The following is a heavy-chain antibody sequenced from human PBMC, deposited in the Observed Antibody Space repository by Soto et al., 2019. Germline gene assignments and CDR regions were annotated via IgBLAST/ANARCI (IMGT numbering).Heavy chain of an antibody. Sequence: SVKVSCKASGGTFSSYAISWVRQAPGQGLEWMGGIIPIFGTANYAQKFQGRVTITADKSTSTAYMELSSLRSEDTAVYYCASAPSNKYCSSTSCYGYYYYGMDVWGKGTTVTVSS. CDR2: IIPIFGTA. J-gene: IGHJ6*04. V-gene: IGHV1-69*06. CDR1: GGTFSSYA. CDR3: ASAPSNKYCSSTSCYGYYYYGMDV. D-gene: IGHD2-2*01.